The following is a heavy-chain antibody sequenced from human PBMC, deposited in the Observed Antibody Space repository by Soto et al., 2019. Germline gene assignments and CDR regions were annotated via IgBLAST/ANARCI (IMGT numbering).Heavy chain of an antibody. CDR1: GYTFTSYY. D-gene: IGHD3-22*01. CDR3: AREIYDDYDSSGFDH. V-gene: IGHV1-18*01. J-gene: IGHJ4*02. CDR2: ISAYNGNT. Sequence: ASVKVSCKASGYTFTSYYISWVRQAPGQGLEWMGWISAYNGNTNYAQKLQGRVTMTTDTSTSTAYMELRSLRSDDTAVYYCAREIYDDYDSSGFDHWGQGTLVTVSS.